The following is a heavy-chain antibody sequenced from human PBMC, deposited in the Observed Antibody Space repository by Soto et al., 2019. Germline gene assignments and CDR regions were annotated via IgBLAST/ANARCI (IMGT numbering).Heavy chain of an antibody. V-gene: IGHV1-69*08. CDR2: IIPLLSTS. Sequence: QVQLVQSGAEVKKPGSSVKVSCKASGGPFSNDIITWVRQAPGQGLEWMGRIIPLLSTSTYAQKFQGRLTIPAXRXTXTXXIELNNLRSEDTAVYYCARDSPIGSTFSGYDAIDYWGQGTRITVSS. J-gene: IGHJ4*02. CDR1: GGPFSNDI. CDR3: ARDSPIGSTFSGYDAIDY. D-gene: IGHD5-12*01.